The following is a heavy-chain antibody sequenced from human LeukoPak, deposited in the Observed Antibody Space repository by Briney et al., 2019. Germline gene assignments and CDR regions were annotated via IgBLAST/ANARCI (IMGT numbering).Heavy chain of an antibody. Sequence: GGSLRLSCAASGFTVSSNYMSWVRQAPGKGLEWVSVIYSGGSTYYADSVKGRFTISRDNSKNTLYLQMNSLRAEDTAVYYCARGEYYDFWSGYYTINYYYGMDVWGQGTTVTVSS. V-gene: IGHV3-66*01. CDR3: ARGEYYDFWSGYYTINYYYGMDV. D-gene: IGHD3-3*01. CDR1: GFTVSSNY. J-gene: IGHJ6*02. CDR2: IYSGGST.